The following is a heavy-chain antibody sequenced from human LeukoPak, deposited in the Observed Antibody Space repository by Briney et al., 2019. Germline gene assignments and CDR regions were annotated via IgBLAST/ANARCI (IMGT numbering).Heavy chain of an antibody. CDR3: AKDPLRGYYGGNSGY. CDR2: ISGSGGST. V-gene: IGHV3-23*01. D-gene: IGHD4-23*01. J-gene: IGHJ4*02. Sequence: PGGSLRLSCAASGFTFSSYAMSWVRQAPGKGLGWVSAISGSGGSTYYADSVKGRFTISRDNSKNTLYLQMNSLRAEDTAVYYCAKDPLRGYYGGNSGYWGQGTLVTVSS. CDR1: GFTFSSYA.